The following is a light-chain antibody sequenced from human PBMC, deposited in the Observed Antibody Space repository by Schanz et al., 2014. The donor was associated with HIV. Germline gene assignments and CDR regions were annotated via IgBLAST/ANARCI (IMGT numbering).Light chain of an antibody. J-gene: IGKJ2*01. CDR1: QSISEW. CDR3: LHYNDFAST. Sequence: DIQMTQSPSTLSASIGDRITITCRASQSISEWLAWYQQKPGQAPNLLISEASTLESGVPSRFSGTRSGTEFTLTISSLQPDDFATYFCLHYNDFASTFGQGTKLEIK. V-gene: IGKV1-5*03. CDR2: EAS.